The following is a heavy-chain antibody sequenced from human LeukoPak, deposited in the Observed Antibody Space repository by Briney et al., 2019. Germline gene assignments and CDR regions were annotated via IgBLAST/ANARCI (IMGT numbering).Heavy chain of an antibody. J-gene: IGHJ4*02. Sequence: SETLSLTCTVSGGSISSYYWSWIRQPPGKGLEWIGYIYYSGSSNYNRSLKSRVTISVDRSKNQYSLKLSSVTAADTAVYYCARGVEDSSGYYSYSDCWGQGTLVTVSS. CDR2: IYYSGSS. D-gene: IGHD3-22*01. CDR3: ARGVEDSSGYYSYSDC. CDR1: GGSISSYY. V-gene: IGHV4-59*01.